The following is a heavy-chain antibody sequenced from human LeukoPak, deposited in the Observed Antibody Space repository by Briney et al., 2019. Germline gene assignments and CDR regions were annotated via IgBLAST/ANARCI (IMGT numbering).Heavy chain of an antibody. CDR2: ISAYNGDT. V-gene: IGHV1-18*01. CDR1: GYTFNTYG. J-gene: IGHJ4*02. Sequence: ASVKVSCKASGYTFNTYGISWVRQAPGQGLEWMGWISAYNGDTNYAQKVQGRVTMTTDTSTSTAYMELRSLRSDDTAVYYCARDASAYYSRWFDYWGQGTLVTVSS. CDR3: ARDASAYYSRWFDY. D-gene: IGHD3-22*01.